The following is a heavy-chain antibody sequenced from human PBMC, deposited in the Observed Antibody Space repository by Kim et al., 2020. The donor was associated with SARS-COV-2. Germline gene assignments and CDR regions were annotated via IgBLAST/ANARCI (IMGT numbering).Heavy chain of an antibody. V-gene: IGHV3-21*01. CDR2: ISSSSSYI. CDR3: ARARRDTAMGLIDY. CDR1: GFTFSSYS. D-gene: IGHD5-18*01. J-gene: IGHJ4*02. Sequence: GGSLRLSCAASGFTFSSYSMNWVRQAPGKGLEWVSSISSSSSYIYYADSVKGRFTISRDNAKNSLYLQMNSLRAEDTAVYYCARARRDTAMGLIDYWGQGTLVTVSS.